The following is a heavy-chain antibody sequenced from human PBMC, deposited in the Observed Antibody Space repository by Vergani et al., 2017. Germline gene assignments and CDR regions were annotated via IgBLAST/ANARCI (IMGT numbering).Heavy chain of an antibody. CDR2: IGYSRTT. CDR1: GASVGSCGYY. V-gene: IGHV4-31*03. J-gene: IGHJ6*03. CDR3: ASQKDYYMDV. D-gene: IGHD2-15*01. Sequence: QVQLQESGPGLVKASQTLSLTCSVSGASVGSCGYYWTWVRQRPGMGLDWIGYIGYSRTTYYNPTLESRLTISLVTSEKHLSLKLTSVTDADTAVYYWASQKDYYMDVWGKGTTVTVS.